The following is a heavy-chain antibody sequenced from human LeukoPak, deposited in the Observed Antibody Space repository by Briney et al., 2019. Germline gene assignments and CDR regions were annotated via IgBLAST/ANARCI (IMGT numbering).Heavy chain of an antibody. J-gene: IGHJ5*02. Sequence: ASVKVSCKASGYTFTGYYMHWVRQAPGQGLEWMGWLNPNSGGTNYAQKFQGRVTMTRDTSISTAYMELSRLRSDDTAVYYCARGRMVGAVAGGWFDPWGQGTLVTVSS. CDR1: GYTFTGYY. V-gene: IGHV1-2*02. CDR3: ARGRMVGAVAGGWFDP. CDR2: LNPNSGGT. D-gene: IGHD6-19*01.